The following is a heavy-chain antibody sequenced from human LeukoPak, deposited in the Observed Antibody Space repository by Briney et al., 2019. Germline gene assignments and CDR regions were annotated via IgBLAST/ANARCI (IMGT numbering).Heavy chain of an antibody. CDR3: ARDSSGWYIYDY. J-gene: IGHJ4*02. CDR2: ISSSSTNI. V-gene: IGHV3-21*01. CDR1: GFTFSNYN. Sequence: GGSLRLSCAASGFTFSNYNMNWVRQAPGKGPEWVSFISSSSTNIYYADAVKGRFTISRDNAKNSLYLQMNSLRAEDTAVYYCARDSSGWYIYDYWGQGTLVTVSS. D-gene: IGHD6-19*01.